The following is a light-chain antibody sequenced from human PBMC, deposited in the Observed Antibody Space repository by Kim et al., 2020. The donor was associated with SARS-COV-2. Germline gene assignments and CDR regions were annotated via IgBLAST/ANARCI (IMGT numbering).Light chain of an antibody. CDR1: SSDLGSYNL. J-gene: IGLJ3*02. CDR3: CSYAGRSTLV. CDR2: EGT. V-gene: IGLV2-23*01. Sequence: GQSITISCTATSSDLGSYNLVSWYQPHPGKAPKLMIYEGTVRPSGVSSRFSGSKSGNTASLTISGLQAEDEADYYCCSYAGRSTLVFGGGTQLTVL.